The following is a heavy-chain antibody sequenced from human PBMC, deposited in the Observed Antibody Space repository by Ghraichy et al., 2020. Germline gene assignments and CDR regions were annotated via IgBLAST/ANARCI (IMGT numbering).Heavy chain of an antibody. V-gene: IGHV4-30-2*01. Sequence: SQTLSLTCAVSNGSINSGSFSWSWIRQPPGKGLEWIGYIYHSGTTYYNPSLKSRVTVSLDDSKNPFSLRLNSVTAADTAVYYCARAPNDDDGFYDDGFDIWGQGTMFTVSS. J-gene: IGHJ3*02. CDR1: NGSINSGSFS. CDR2: IYHSGTT. D-gene: IGHD3-22*01. CDR3: ARAPNDDDGFYDDGFDI.